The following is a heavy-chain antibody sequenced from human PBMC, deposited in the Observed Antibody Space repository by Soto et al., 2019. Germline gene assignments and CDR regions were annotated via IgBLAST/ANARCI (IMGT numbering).Heavy chain of an antibody. J-gene: IGHJ5*02. CDR2: IYPDESDT. CDR3: ASTSIAAAGKDYKWFDP. D-gene: IGHD6-13*01. CDR1: GYSFTKYW. V-gene: IGHV5-51*01. Sequence: GESLKISCKGSGYSFTKYWIGWVRQMPGKGLEWMAIIYPDESDTRYSPSFQGQVTISADKSISTAYLQWSSLKASDTAMYYCASTSIAAAGKDYKWFDPWGQGTLVTVSS.